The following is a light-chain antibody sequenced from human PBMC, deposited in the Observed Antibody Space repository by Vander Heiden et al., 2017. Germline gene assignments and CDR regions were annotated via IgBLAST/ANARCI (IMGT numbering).Light chain of an antibody. V-gene: IGKV3-15*01. CDR2: RAS. CDR3: QQYDDWPGFT. CDR1: QSVRNN. Sequence: EIVITQSPGTLSVSPGERATLSCRASQSVRNNLAWYQQRPGQAPRLLIYRASTRDTGIPARFSGSGSGTEFTLSISSLQSEDFAVYYCQQYDDWPGFTFGHGTTVDIK. J-gene: IGKJ3*01.